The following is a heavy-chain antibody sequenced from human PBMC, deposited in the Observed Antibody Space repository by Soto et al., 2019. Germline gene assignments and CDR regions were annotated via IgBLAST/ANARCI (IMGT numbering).Heavy chain of an antibody. J-gene: IGHJ3*02. CDR1: GGTFSTYT. CDR2: ILPMLDIT. D-gene: IGHD6-13*01. CDR3: TLGSWSAETFDI. V-gene: IGHV1-69*02. Sequence: QVQLVQSGAEVKKPGSSVKVSCKASGGTFSTYTIIWVRQAPGQGLEWMGRILPMLDITNSAQRFQGRVTITADKSTRTAYLELSSLRSEYTAVYYCTLGSWSAETFDIWGRGTMVTVSS.